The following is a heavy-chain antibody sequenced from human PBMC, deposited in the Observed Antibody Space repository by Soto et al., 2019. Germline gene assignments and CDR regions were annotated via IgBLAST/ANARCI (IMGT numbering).Heavy chain of an antibody. Sequence: ASVKVSCKASGYTFTSYDINWVRQATGQGLEWMGWMNPNSGNTGYAQKFQGRVTMTRNTSISPASMVLGSLRSEDTAVYYCARGVYVVAATHDASAEYFQHWGQGTLVTVSS. J-gene: IGHJ1*01. CDR3: ARGVYVVAATHDASAEYFQH. D-gene: IGHD2-15*01. CDR1: GYTFTSYD. V-gene: IGHV1-8*01. CDR2: MNPNSGNT.